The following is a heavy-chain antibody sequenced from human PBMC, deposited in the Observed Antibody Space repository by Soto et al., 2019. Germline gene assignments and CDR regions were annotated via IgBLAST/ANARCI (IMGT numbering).Heavy chain of an antibody. V-gene: IGHV4-39*01. Sequence: SETLSLTCTVSGGSISSSSYYWGWIRQPPGKGLEWIGSIYYSGSTYYNPSLKSRVTISVDTSKNQFSLKLSSVTAADTAVYYCARLGAFERSARYYYYGMDVWGQGTTVTVSS. CDR3: ARLGAFERSARYYYYGMDV. CDR2: IYYSGST. D-gene: IGHD3-16*01. CDR1: GGSISSSSYY. J-gene: IGHJ6*02.